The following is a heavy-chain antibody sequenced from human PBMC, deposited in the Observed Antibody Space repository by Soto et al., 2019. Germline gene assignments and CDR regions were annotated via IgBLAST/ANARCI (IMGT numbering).Heavy chain of an antibody. D-gene: IGHD5-18*01. CDR2: IIPIFGTA. J-gene: IGHJ6*02. CDR3: ARDRRYSYGPRGMDV. Sequence: QVQLVQSGAEVKKPGSSVKVSCKASGGTFSSYAISCVRQAPGQGLEWMGGIIPIFGTANYAQKFQGRGTNTADESTSTAYMELSSLRSEDTAGYYCARDRRYSYGPRGMDVWGQGTKVTVSS. V-gene: IGHV1-69*12. CDR1: GGTFSSYA.